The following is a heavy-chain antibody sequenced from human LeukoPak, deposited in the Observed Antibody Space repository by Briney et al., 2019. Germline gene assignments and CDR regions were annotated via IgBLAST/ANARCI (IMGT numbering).Heavy chain of an antibody. V-gene: IGHV3-30-3*01. CDR3: ARDLRCSGGSCYSGPPYGMDV. CDR1: GFTFSSYA. CDR2: ISYDGSNK. J-gene: IGHJ6*02. Sequence: GGSLRLSCAASGFTFSSYAMHWVRQAPGKGLERVAVISYDGSNKYYADSVKGRFTISRDNSKNTLYLQMNSLRAEDTAVYYCARDLRCSGGSCYSGPPYGMDVWGQGTTVTVSS. D-gene: IGHD2-15*01.